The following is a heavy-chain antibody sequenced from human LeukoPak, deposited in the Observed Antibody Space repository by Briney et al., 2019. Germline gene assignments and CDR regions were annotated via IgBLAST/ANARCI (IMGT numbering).Heavy chain of an antibody. CDR1: GGSISSGSYY. J-gene: IGHJ4*02. CDR3: ARGPDGITSDY. Sequence: PSETLSLTCTVSGGSISSGSYYWSWIRQPAGQGLEWVGRISTTGSTNCNPSLKSRVTISLDTSKNQFSLKLSSVITADTAVYYCARGPDGITSDYWGQGTLVTVSS. CDR2: ISTTGST. D-gene: IGHD3-16*01. V-gene: IGHV4-61*02.